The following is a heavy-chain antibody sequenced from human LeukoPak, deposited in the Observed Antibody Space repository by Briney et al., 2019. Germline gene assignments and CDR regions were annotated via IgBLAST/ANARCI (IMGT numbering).Heavy chain of an antibody. V-gene: IGHV3-7*01. Sequence: VGSLRLSCAASGFTFSNAWMSSVRQAPGKGLEWVANIKQDGREKYYVDSVKGRFTISRDNAKNSLYLQMNSLRAEDTAVYYCAAHMVVQWYFDLWGRGTLVTVSS. CDR1: GFTFSNAW. CDR3: AAHMVVQWYFDL. D-gene: IGHD2-15*01. CDR2: IKQDGREK. J-gene: IGHJ2*01.